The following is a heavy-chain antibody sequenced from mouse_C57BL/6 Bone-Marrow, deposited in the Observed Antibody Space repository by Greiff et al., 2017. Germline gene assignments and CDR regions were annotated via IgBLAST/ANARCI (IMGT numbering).Heavy chain of an antibody. CDR2: ISYDGSN. Sequence: EVQLQESGPGLVKPSQSLSLTCSVTGYSITSGYYWNWIRQFPGNKLEWMGYISYDGSNNYNPSLKNRISITRDTSKNQFFLKLNSVTTEDTATYYCATSYYGSSPWAMDYWGQGTSVTVSS. D-gene: IGHD1-1*01. V-gene: IGHV3-6*01. CDR3: ATSYYGSSPWAMDY. CDR1: GYSITSGYY. J-gene: IGHJ4*01.